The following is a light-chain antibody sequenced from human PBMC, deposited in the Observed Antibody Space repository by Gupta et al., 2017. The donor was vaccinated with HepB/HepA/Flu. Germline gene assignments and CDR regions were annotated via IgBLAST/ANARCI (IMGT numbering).Light chain of an antibody. J-gene: IGKJ1*01. CDR2: GAS. CDR1: QSVSSN. V-gene: IGKV3-15*01. Sequence: EIVMTQSPATLSVSTGERAALSCRASQSVSSNLDWFQQKPGQAPRLLIYGASTRATGIPARFSGSGSGTEFTLTISSLQSEDFAVYYCQQYNNWPLTFGQGTKVEIK. CDR3: QQYNNWPLT.